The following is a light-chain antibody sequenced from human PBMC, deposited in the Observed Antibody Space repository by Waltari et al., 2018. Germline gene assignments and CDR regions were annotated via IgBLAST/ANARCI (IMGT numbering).Light chain of an antibody. V-gene: IGLV2-14*01. CDR3: GSYTGSTTWV. J-gene: IGLJ3*02. Sequence: QSALTQPASVSGSPGQSITISCTGPTSHAGGYHSVPWYQQRPGKAPKLLIFDVSNRPSGVSNRFSGSKSGNTASLTISGLQAEDEAAYYCGSYTGSTTWVFGGGTKLTVL. CDR2: DVS. CDR1: TSHAGGYHS.